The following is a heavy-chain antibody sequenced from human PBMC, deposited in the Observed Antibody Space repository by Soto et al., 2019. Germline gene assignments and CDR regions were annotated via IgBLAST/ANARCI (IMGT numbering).Heavy chain of an antibody. D-gene: IGHD3-3*01. CDR3: ATPRARDYDFWTGFHS. CDR2: INSEGSI. V-gene: IGHV3-23*01. Sequence: DVQLLESGGGLIQPGGSLRLSCVASGLILKNYAMSWVRQAPGKGLEWVSGINSEGSIYYADSVKGRFSISKDNSKNTLYLQMNSLRVADTAVYYCATPRARDYDFWTGFHSWGQGAQVTVSS. CDR1: GLILKNYA. J-gene: IGHJ5*02.